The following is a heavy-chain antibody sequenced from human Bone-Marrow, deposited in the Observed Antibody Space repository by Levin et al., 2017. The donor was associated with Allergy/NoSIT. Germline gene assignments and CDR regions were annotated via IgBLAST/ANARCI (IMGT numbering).Heavy chain of an antibody. D-gene: IGHD3-22*01. CDR1: GYTFTGYY. CDR2: INPNSGGT. CDR3: AREPPYDSSGSPVSNSVWFDS. J-gene: IGHJ5*01. Sequence: KLGESLKISCKASGYTFTGYYIHWVRQAPGQGLEWMGWINPNSGGTNFAQKFQGRVTMTRDTSITTAYMELSRLRSDDTAVYYCAREPPYDSSGSPVSNSVWFDSWGQGTLVTVSS. V-gene: IGHV1-2*02.